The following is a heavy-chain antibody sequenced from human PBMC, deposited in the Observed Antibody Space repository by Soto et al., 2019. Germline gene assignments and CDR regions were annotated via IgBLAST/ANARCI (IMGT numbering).Heavy chain of an antibody. J-gene: IGHJ4*02. CDR3: ARTRNTIFGVVPFDY. CDR2: INHSGST. Sequence: SETLSLTCAVYGGSFSGYYWSWIRQPPGKGLEWIGEINHSGSTSYNPSLKSRVTISVDTSKNQFSLKLSSVTAADTAVYYCARTRNTIFGVVPFDYWGQGTLVTVSS. CDR1: GGSFSGYY. V-gene: IGHV4-34*01. D-gene: IGHD3-3*01.